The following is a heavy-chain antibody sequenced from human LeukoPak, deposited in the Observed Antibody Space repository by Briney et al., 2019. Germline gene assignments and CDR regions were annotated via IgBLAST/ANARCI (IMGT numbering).Heavy chain of an antibody. J-gene: IGHJ4*02. CDR2: TSSSGETT. Sequence: GGSLRLSCAASGFTFSSYAMSWVRQAAGKGLEWVSSTSSSGETTYYADSVKGRFTISRDNSRNTLYLQMNSLRAEDTAVYYCAKDRPNYYGTNGHYYRRDGDCWGQGTLVTVSS. CDR1: GFTFSSYA. D-gene: IGHD3-22*01. CDR3: AKDRPNYYGTNGHYYRRDGDC. V-gene: IGHV3-23*01.